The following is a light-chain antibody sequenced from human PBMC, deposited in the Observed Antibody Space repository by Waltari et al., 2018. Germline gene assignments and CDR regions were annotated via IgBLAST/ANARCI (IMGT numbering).Light chain of an antibody. CDR3: QQYYSTPWT. CDR2: WAS. J-gene: IGKJ1*01. V-gene: IGKV4-1*01. Sequence: DIVMTQSPDSLAVSLGKRATINCKSSQSVLYSSNNKNYLAWYQQKSGQPPKLLIYWASTRESGVPYRFSGSGSATHFTLTISSLQAADVAVYYCQQYYSTPWTFGPGTKVEIK. CDR1: QSVLYSSNNKNY.